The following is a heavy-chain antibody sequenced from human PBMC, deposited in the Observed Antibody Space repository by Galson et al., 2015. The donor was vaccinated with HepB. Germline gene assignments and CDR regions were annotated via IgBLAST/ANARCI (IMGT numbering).Heavy chain of an antibody. D-gene: IGHD3-10*01. J-gene: IGHJ3*02. CDR1: GFTVSSNY. CDR3: ARGGFMVRGVIITDWHAFDI. V-gene: IGHV3-66*02. Sequence: SLRLSCAASGFTVSSNYMSWVRQAPGKGLEWVSVIYSGGSTYYADSVKGRFTISRDNSKNTLYLQMNSLRAEDTAVYYCARGGFMVRGVIITDWHAFDIWGQGTMVTVSS. CDR2: IYSGGST.